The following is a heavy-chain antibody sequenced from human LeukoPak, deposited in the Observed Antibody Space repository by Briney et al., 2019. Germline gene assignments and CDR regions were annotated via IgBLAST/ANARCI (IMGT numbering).Heavy chain of an antibody. Sequence: GGSLRLSCAASGFTFNNYWMHWVRQVPGEGLVWVSRINSDGSSTAYADSVKGRFTISRDNAKNTLYLQMNSLRVEDTAVYYCGGALGSPLDYWGQGTLVTVSS. CDR2: INSDGSST. V-gene: IGHV3-74*01. D-gene: IGHD1-26*01. J-gene: IGHJ4*02. CDR1: GFTFNNYW. CDR3: GGALGSPLDY.